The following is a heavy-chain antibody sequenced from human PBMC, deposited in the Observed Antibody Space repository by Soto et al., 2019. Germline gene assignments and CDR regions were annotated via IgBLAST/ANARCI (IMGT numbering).Heavy chain of an antibody. D-gene: IGHD1-1*01. J-gene: IGHJ6*02. CDR1: GFTFSSYA. CDR3: AKSPSTLPPYNWASYYYYYGMDV. Sequence: GGSLRLSCAASGFTFSSYAMSWVRQAPGKGLEWVSAISGSGGSTYYADSVKGRFTISRDNSKNTLYLQMNSLRAEDTAVYYCAKSPSTLPPYNWASYYYYYGMDVWGQGTTVTVSS. CDR2: ISGSGGST. V-gene: IGHV3-23*01.